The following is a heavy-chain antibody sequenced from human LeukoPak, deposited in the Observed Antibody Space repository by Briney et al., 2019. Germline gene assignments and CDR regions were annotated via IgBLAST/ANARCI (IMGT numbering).Heavy chain of an antibody. CDR3: ARRAPSHDFDD. J-gene: IGHJ4*02. CDR2: ISTTSGNI. Sequence: GGSLRLSCAASGFTFSSYSMNWVRQAPGKRLEWVAAISTTSGNIYYADSVKGRFTISRDNAKNSLYLQMNSLRVEDTALYYCARRAPSHDFDDWGQGTLVTVSS. CDR1: GFTFSSYS. V-gene: IGHV3-21*01.